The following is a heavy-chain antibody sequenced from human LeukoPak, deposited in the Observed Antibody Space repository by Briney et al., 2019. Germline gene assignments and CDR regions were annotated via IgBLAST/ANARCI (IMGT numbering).Heavy chain of an antibody. J-gene: IGHJ4*02. CDR2: IGGGGGST. Sequence: GGSLRLSCAASGFTFSSYAMTWVRQAPGKGLEWVSTIGGGGGSTDYTDSVKGRFTISRDNSKNTLYLQMSSLGAEDTAVYYCARDREGFSWYDYWGQGTLVTVSS. D-gene: IGHD6-13*01. CDR3: ARDREGFSWYDY. V-gene: IGHV3-23*01. CDR1: GFTFSSYA.